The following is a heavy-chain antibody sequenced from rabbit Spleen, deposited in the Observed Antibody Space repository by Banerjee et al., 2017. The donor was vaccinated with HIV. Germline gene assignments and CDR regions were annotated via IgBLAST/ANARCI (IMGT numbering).Heavy chain of an antibody. CDR2: IDPVFGIT. CDR1: GVSLNDKDV. V-gene: IGHV1S45*01. Sequence: EQLEESGGGLVKPEGSLTLTCKASGVSLNDKDVMCWVRQAPGKGLEWIGYIDPVFGITYYASGVKGRFSSSRENAQNTVFLQMTSLTAADTATYFCAREGAGGSYFALWGQGTLVTVS. D-gene: IGHD8-1*01. J-gene: IGHJ3*01. CDR3: AREGAGGSYFAL.